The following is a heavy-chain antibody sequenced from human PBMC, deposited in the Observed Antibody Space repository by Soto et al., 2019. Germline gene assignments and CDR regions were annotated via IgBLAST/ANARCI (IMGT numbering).Heavy chain of an antibody. CDR3: AREGAHSTGWYDYFDQ. D-gene: IGHD6-13*01. CDR2: ISTYNGNT. CDR1: GYTFISYS. V-gene: IGHV1-18*04. Sequence: QVQLVQSGGEVKKPGASVNISCKATGYTFISYSITWVRQAPGQGLEWKRWISTYNGNTKYAQSLQGRVTSTRDTSTNTAFMEIRGLRSDDTAIYYCAREGAHSTGWYDYFDQWGQGTLVAVSS. J-gene: IGHJ4*02.